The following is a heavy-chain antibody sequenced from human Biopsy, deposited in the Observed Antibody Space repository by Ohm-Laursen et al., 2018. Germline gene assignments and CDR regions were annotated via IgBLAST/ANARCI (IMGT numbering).Heavy chain of an antibody. CDR1: GFSFSSYG. CDR2: LWYDGTNK. Sequence: SLRLSCAASGFSFSSYGMHWVRQAPGKGLEWVAVLWYDGTNKYYADSVKGRFTISRDNSKNTLYLQMNSLRAEDTAMYYCARPTNARAGGAPFDIRGQGTMVTASS. CDR3: ARPTNARAGGAPFDI. V-gene: IGHV3-33*01. D-gene: IGHD1-1*01. J-gene: IGHJ3*02.